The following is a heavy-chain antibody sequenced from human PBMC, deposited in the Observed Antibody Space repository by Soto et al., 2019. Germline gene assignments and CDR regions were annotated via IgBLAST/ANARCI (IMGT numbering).Heavy chain of an antibody. CDR1: GFVFSMYG. CDR2: IWHDGSGT. D-gene: IGHD3-22*01. J-gene: IGHJ2*01. Sequence: QVKLVESGGGVVQPGRPLRLSCAASGFVFSMYGMHWVRQAPGKGLEWVGVIWHDGSGTYYADALKGRFTIARDNSKNALFLQRDSLTGEETAVYNCVKGPVALRNRMIVVFFNLLGRGTQVTVPS. V-gene: IGHV3-33*06. CDR3: VKGPVALRNRMIVVFFNL.